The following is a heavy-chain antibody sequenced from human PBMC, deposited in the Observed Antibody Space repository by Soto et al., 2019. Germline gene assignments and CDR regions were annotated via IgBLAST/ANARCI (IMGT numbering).Heavy chain of an antibody. Sequence: QVQLQESGPGLVKPSPTLSLTCTVSGGSISSGGYYWSWIRQHPGKGLEWIGYIYYSGSTYYNPSLKSRVTISVDTSKNQFSMKLSSVTAADTAVYYCARTPQEYNWNYLGGGEYWGQGTLVTV. D-gene: IGHD1-7*01. V-gene: IGHV4-31*03. CDR1: GGSISSGGYY. J-gene: IGHJ4*02. CDR3: ARTPQEYNWNYLGGGEY. CDR2: IYYSGST.